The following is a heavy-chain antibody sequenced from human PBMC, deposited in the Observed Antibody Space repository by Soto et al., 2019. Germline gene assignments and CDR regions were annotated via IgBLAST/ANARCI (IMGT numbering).Heavy chain of an antibody. J-gene: IGHJ4*02. Sequence: QVQLQQWGAGLLKPSETLSLTCAVYGGSFSGYYWTWIRQPPGTGLEWIGEINHSGSTNYNPSLKSRVTLAVDTSENQFSLTLPSVTAADTAVYYCARDKITGLFDYWGQGTLVTVSS. CDR2: INHSGST. CDR1: GGSFSGYY. D-gene: IGHD2-8*02. CDR3: ARDKITGLFDY. V-gene: IGHV4-34*01.